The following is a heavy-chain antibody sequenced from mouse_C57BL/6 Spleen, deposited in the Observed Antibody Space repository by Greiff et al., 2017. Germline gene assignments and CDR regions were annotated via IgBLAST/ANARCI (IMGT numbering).Heavy chain of an antibody. V-gene: IGHV3-6*01. CDR2: ISYDGSN. CDR3: ASFDGSDWYFDV. D-gene: IGHD2-3*01. J-gene: IGHJ1*03. CDR1: GYSITSGYY. Sequence: EVKLQESGPGLVKPSQSLSLTCSVTGYSITSGYYWNWIRQFPGNKLEWMGYISYDGSNNYNPSLKNRISITRDTSKNQFFLKLNSVTTEDTATYYCASFDGSDWYFDVWGTGTTVTVSS.